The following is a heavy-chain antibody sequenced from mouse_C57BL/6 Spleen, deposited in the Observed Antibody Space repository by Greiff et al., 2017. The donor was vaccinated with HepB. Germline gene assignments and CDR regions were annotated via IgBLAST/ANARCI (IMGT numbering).Heavy chain of an antibody. V-gene: IGHV1-5*01. CDR3: TRSRGYDNYFDY. CDR2: IYPGNSDT. D-gene: IGHD2-2*01. Sequence: EVHLVESGTVLARPGASVKMSCKTSGYTFTSYWMHWVKQRPGQGLEWIGAIYPGNSDTSYNQKFKGKAKLTAVTSASTAYMELSSLTNEDSAVYYCTRSRGYDNYFDYWGQGTTLTVSS. CDR1: GYTFTSYW. J-gene: IGHJ2*01.